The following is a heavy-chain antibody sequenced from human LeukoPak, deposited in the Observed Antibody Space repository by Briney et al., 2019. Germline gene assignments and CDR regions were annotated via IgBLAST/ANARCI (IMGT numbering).Heavy chain of an antibody. CDR2: INPNSGGT. Sequence: ASVKVSCHASGYTFPLYYMHWVRQAPGQGLEWMGWINPNSGGTNYAQKFQGRVTMTRDTSISTAYMELSRLRSDDTAVYYCARRRPPKTEYQLLFGRPGGVGNAFDIWGQGTMVTVSS. CDR1: GYTFPLYY. CDR3: ARRRPPKTEYQLLFGRPGGVGNAFDI. V-gene: IGHV1-2*02. D-gene: IGHD2-2*01. J-gene: IGHJ3*02.